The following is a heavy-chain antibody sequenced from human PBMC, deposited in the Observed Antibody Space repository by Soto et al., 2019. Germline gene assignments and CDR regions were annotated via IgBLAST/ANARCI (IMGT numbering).Heavy chain of an antibody. CDR3: ARERRAARPPRYYYYGMDV. J-gene: IGHJ6*02. CDR2: IWYDGSNK. Sequence: PGGSLRLSCAASGFTFSSYGMHWVRQAPGKGLEWVAVIWYDGSNKYYADSVKGRFTISRDNSKNTLYLQMKSLRAEDTAVYYCARERRAARPPRYYYYGMDVWGQGTTVTVSS. D-gene: IGHD6-6*01. V-gene: IGHV3-33*01. CDR1: GFTFSSYG.